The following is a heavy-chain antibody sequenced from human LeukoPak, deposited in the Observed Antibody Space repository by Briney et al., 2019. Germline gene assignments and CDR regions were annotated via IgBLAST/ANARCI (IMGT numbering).Heavy chain of an antibody. J-gene: IGHJ4*02. CDR2: ISSTSNTI. D-gene: IGHD6-19*01. CDR1: GFTFSPYS. V-gene: IGHV3-48*01. CDR3: TTQYSSGPPGY. Sequence: GGSLRLSCAASGFTFSPYSMNWVRQAPGKGLEWVSYISSTSNTIYYADSVKGRFTLSRDNAKNSLYLQMNSLKTEDTAVYYCTTQYSSGPPGYWGQGTLVTVSS.